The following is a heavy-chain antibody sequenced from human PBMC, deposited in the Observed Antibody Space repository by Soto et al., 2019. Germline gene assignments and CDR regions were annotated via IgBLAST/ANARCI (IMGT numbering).Heavy chain of an antibody. CDR2: IYPGDSDT. V-gene: IGHV5-51*01. D-gene: IGHD4-17*01. CDR3: ARHKLAVTTFEYGMDV. J-gene: IGHJ6*02. CDR1: GYSFTSYW. Sequence: PGESLKISCKGSGYSFTSYWIGWVRQMPGKGLEWMGIIYPGDSDTRYSPSFQGQVTISADKSISTAYLQWSSLKASDTAMYYCARHKLAVTTFEYGMDVWGQGTTVTVSS.